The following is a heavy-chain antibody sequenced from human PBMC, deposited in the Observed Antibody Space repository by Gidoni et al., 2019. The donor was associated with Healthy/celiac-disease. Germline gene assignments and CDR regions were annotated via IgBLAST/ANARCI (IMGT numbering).Heavy chain of an antibody. Sequence: QVQLVQSGAEVKKPGSSVKVSCKASGGTFSSYAINWVRQAPGQGLEWMGGIIPIFGTANYAQKFQGRVTITADESTSTAYMELSSLRSEDTAVYYCARSYDYVWGSYRPPYYYYGMDVWGQGTTVTVSS. CDR2: IIPIFGTA. J-gene: IGHJ6*02. D-gene: IGHD3-16*02. CDR1: GGTFSSYA. CDR3: ARSYDYVWGSYRPPYYYYGMDV. V-gene: IGHV1-69*01.